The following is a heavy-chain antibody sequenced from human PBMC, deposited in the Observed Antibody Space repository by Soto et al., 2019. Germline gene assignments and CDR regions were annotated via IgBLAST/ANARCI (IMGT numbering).Heavy chain of an antibody. CDR1: GGTFSSYA. CDR2: IIPIFGTA. D-gene: IGHD6-6*01. Sequence: QVQLVQSGAEVKKPGSSVKVSCKASGGTFSSYAISWVRQAPGQGLEWMGGIIPIFGTANYAQKFQGRVTITADESTSTAYMELSSLSSEDTAVYYGAKRDYRSSSVIAYGMDVWGQGTTVTVAS. V-gene: IGHV1-69*01. CDR3: AKRDYRSSSVIAYGMDV. J-gene: IGHJ6*02.